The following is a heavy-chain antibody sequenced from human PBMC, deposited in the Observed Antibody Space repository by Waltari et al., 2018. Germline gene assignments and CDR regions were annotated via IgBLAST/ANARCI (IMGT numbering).Heavy chain of an antibody. CDR3: ARRWFGELLLFDY. J-gene: IGHJ4*02. V-gene: IGHV4-34*01. Sequence: QVQLQQRSAGLLKPSETLSLTCAVYGGSSLGYYRRWTAHPPGTGPEWLGEIHRSESTNYNPSLKSRVTISVDTSKTQFSLKLSSVTAADTAVYYCARRWFGELLLFDYWGQGTLVTVSS. CDR1: GGSSLGYY. D-gene: IGHD3-10*01. CDR2: IHRSEST.